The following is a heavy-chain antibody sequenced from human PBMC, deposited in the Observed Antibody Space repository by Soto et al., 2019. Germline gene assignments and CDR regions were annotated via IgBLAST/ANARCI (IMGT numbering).Heavy chain of an antibody. CDR2: IIPILGIA. J-gene: IGHJ3*02. CDR3: ASLGYGDYNEDDAFDI. CDR1: GGTFSSYT. V-gene: IGHV1-69*02. Sequence: ASVKVSCKASGGTFSSYTISWVRQAPGQGLEWMGRIIPILGIANYAQKFQGRVTITADKSTSTAYMELSSLRSEDTAVYYCASLGYGDYNEDDAFDIWGQGTMVTVSS. D-gene: IGHD4-17*01.